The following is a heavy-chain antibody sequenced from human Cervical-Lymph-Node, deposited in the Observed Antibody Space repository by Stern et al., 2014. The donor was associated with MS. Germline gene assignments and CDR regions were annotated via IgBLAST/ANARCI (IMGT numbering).Heavy chain of an antibody. J-gene: IGHJ4*02. CDR1: GYTFTTYG. CDR3: ARYAPMVTTDFDY. D-gene: IGHD4-17*01. CDR2: SNTNTGNP. Sequence: QVQLVQSGSELKKPGASVKVSCKTSGYTFTTYGMNWVRQAPGQGLEWMGWSNTNTGNPTYAQDFTGRFVFSLDSSVTTAYLQIRSLKAEDTAVYYCARYAPMVTTDFDYWGQGTLVTVSS. V-gene: IGHV7-4-1*02.